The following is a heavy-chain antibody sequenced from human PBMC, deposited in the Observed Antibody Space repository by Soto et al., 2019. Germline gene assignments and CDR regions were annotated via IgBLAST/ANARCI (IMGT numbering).Heavy chain of an antibody. Sequence: SETLSLTCTVSGGSISSGGYYWSWIRQHPGKGLEWIGYIYYSGSTYYNPSLKSRVTISVDTSKNQFSLKLSSVTAADTAVYYCARDDIMVGDSYYYGMDVWGQGTTVTVSS. D-gene: IGHD2-21*01. J-gene: IGHJ6*02. V-gene: IGHV4-31*03. CDR3: ARDDIMVGDSYYYGMDV. CDR1: GGSISSGGYY. CDR2: IYYSGST.